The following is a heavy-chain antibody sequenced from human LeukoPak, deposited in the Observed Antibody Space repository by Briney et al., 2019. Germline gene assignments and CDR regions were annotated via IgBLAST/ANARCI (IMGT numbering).Heavy chain of an antibody. CDR1: GFTFSTYN. CDR3: ARLDSSAWFSDY. Sequence: GGSLILSCAASGFTFSTYNMIWVRQAPGKGLEWVSSIRGSSNYIHYADSVKGRFSISRDNAKSSLYLQMNSLRADDTAVYYCARLDSSAWFSDYWGQGTLVTVSS. CDR2: IRGSSNYI. D-gene: IGHD6-19*01. V-gene: IGHV3-21*01. J-gene: IGHJ4*02.